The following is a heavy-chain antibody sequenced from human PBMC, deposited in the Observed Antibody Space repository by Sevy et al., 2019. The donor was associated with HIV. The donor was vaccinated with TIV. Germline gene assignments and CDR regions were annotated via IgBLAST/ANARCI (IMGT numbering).Heavy chain of an antibody. V-gene: IGHV1-69*13. J-gene: IGHJ4*02. Sequence: ASLKVSCKASGGTFSSYAISWVRQAPGQGLEWMGGIIPIFGTANYAQKFQGRVTITADESTSTAYMELSSLRSEDTAVYYCARTAIFGVVIIWGYFDYWGQGTLVTVSS. CDR3: ARTAIFGVVIIWGYFDY. D-gene: IGHD3-3*01. CDR2: IIPIFGTA. CDR1: GGTFSSYA.